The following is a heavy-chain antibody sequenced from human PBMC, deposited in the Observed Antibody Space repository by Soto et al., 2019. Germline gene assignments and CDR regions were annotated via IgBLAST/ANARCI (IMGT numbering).Heavy chain of an antibody. CDR2: IYSGGST. Sequence: EVQLVETGGGLIQPGGSLRLSCAASGFTVSSNYMSWVRQAPGKGPEWVSAIYSGGSTYYADSVKGRFTIARDNSKNTLYLQMNSLRAEDTAVYYCASVRYQSTMVRGESPGMDVWGQGTTVTVSS. V-gene: IGHV3-53*02. CDR3: ASVRYQSTMVRGESPGMDV. D-gene: IGHD3-10*01. CDR1: GFTVSSNY. J-gene: IGHJ6*02.